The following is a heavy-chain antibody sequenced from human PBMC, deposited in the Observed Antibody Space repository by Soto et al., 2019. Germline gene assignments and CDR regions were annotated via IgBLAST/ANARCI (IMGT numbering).Heavy chain of an antibody. CDR1: GVSISSGGYY. D-gene: IGHD3-10*01. V-gene: IGHV4-31*03. CDR2: IYYSGST. J-gene: IGHJ4*02. CDR3: ARGSGSYYVFDY. Sequence: PSETLSLTCTVSGVSISSGGYYWSWIRQHPGKGLEWIGYIYYSGSTYYNPSLKSRVTISVDTSKNQFSLKLSSVTAADTAVYYCARGSGSYYVFDYWGQGTLVTVSS.